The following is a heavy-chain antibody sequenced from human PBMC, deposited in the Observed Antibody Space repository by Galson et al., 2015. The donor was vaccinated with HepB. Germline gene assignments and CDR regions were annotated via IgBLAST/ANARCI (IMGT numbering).Heavy chain of an antibody. J-gene: IGHJ4*02. CDR3: ARGVFIEEPGDY. V-gene: IGHV1-8*02. D-gene: IGHD1-26*01. Sequence: SVKVSCKASGYTFTSYGINWVRQATGQGLEWMGWMNPNSGNTGYAQKFQGRVTMTRNTSISTAYMELSSLRSEDTAVYYCARGVFIEEPGDYWGQGTLVTVSS. CDR2: MNPNSGNT. CDR1: GYTFTSYG.